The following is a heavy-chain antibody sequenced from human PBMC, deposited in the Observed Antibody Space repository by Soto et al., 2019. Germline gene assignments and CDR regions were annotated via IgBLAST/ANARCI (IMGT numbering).Heavy chain of an antibody. CDR2: ISGSGGST. Sequence: GGSLRLSCAASGFTFSSYAMSWVRQAPGKGLEWVSAISGSGGSTYYADSVKGRFTISRDNSKNTLYLQMNSLRAEDTAVYYCAKDRNLLWFGESGGCFDYWGQGTLVTVSS. CDR1: GFTFSSYA. V-gene: IGHV3-23*01. J-gene: IGHJ4*02. CDR3: AKDRNLLWFGESGGCFDY. D-gene: IGHD3-10*01.